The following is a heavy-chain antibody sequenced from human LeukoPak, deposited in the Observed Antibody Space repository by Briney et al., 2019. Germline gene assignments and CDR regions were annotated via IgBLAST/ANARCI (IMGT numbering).Heavy chain of an antibody. V-gene: IGHV3-21*01. D-gene: IGHD3-10*01. Sequence: GGSLRLSCAASGFSFSSHSMNWVRQAPGKGLQWVSSISSTGIYIYYADSVKGRFTISRDNAKNSLFLQMNSLRAEDTAVYYCARTGSGSDLEFDYWGQGTLVTVSS. CDR2: ISSTGIYI. CDR1: GFSFSSHS. J-gene: IGHJ4*02. CDR3: ARTGSGSDLEFDY.